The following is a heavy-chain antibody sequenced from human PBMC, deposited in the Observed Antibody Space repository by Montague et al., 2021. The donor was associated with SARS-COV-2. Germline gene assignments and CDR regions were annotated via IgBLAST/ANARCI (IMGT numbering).Heavy chain of an antibody. CDR2: IDWDDNK. D-gene: IGHD3-9*01. V-gene: IGHV2-70*20. Sequence: ARVKPTKTLTLTCTFSGFSLSTSGMCVSWVRQPPGKALEWLALIDWDDNKFYSTSLKTRLTISKDTSKNQVVLTMTNVDPVDTATYYCARSLYDILTGYYLPFDYWGQGTLVTVSS. CDR1: GFSLSTSGMC. CDR3: ARSLYDILTGYYLPFDY. J-gene: IGHJ4*02.